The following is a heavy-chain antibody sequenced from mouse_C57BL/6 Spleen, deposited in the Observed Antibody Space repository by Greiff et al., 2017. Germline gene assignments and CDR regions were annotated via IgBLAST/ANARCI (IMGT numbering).Heavy chain of an antibody. D-gene: IGHD1-1*01. J-gene: IGHJ2*01. CDR2: INPGSGGT. Sequence: VKLQESGAELVRPGTSVKVSCKASGYAFTNYLIEWVKQRPGQGLEWIGVINPGSGGTNYNEKFKGKASLTADKSSSTAYMQLSSLTSEDSAVYFCARSVATVVAPYYFDYWGQGTTLTVSS. CDR1: GYAFTNYL. CDR3: ARSVATVVAPYYFDY. V-gene: IGHV1-54*01.